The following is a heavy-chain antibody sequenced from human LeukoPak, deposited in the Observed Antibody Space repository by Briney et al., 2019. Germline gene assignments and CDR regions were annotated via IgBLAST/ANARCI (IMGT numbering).Heavy chain of an antibody. CDR1: GGSISSYY. CDR2: NYYSGST. D-gene: IGHD6-19*01. V-gene: IGHV4-59*01. CDR3: ASSKTNGDSSGWYAWFDP. Sequence: SETLSLTCTVSGGSISSYYWSWIRQPPGKGLEWIGYNYYSGSTKYNPSLKSRVSISVDTSKNQFSLKLSSATAADTAVYYCASSKTNGDSSGWYAWFDPWGQGTLVTVSS. J-gene: IGHJ5*02.